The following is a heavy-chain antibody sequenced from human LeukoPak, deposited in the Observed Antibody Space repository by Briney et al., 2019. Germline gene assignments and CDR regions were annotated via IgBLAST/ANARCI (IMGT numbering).Heavy chain of an antibody. Sequence: ASVKVSCKSSGLTFTSYGFSWVREAPGQGLEWMGWISAYNGDTNYAQTFQGRVTLTTDTSTTTVYMELRSLRSDDTAVYYCARDINSVPDFWGQGTLVTVSS. V-gene: IGHV1-18*01. CDR3: ARDINSVPDF. J-gene: IGHJ4*02. CDR1: GLTFTSYG. CDR2: ISAYNGDT. D-gene: IGHD1-14*01.